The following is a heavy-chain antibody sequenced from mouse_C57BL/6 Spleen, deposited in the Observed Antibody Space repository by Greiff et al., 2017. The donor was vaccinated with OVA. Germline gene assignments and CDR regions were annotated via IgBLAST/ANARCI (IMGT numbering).Heavy chain of an antibody. J-gene: IGHJ4*01. CDR2: IYPGDGDT. D-gene: IGHD2-2*01. CDR3: ARLGYGYDAAMDY. Sequence: VQLKESGPELVKPGASVKISCKASGYAFSSSWMNWVKQRPGKGLEWIGRIYPGDGDTNYNGKFKGKATLTADKSSSTAYMQLSSLTSEDSAVYFCARLGYGYDAAMDYWGQGTSVTVSS. V-gene: IGHV1-82*01. CDR1: GYAFSSSW.